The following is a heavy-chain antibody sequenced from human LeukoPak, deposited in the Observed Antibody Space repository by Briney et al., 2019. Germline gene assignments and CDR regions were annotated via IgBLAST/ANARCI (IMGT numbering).Heavy chain of an antibody. V-gene: IGHV3-48*03. J-gene: IGHJ4*02. CDR3: ARAVSPTDCSNLRCYFCDN. D-gene: IGHD2-21*01. Sequence: PGGSLRLSCAASGFTLSSYEMSWFRQAPGKGLEWVSYINSGSTDIQYADSVKGRFTISRDNAKNSLYLQMNSLRADDAAVYYCARAVSPTDCSNLRCYFCDNWGQGTLVTVSS. CDR1: GFTLSSYE. CDR2: INSGSTDI.